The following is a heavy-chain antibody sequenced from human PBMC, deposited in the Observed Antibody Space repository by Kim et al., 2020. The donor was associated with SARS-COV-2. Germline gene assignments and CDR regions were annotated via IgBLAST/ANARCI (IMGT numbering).Heavy chain of an antibody. CDR3: EPTHSRGCWYYYYYGMDV. V-gene: IGHV3-23*01. Sequence: GGSLRLSCAASGFTFSSYAMRWVRRAPGKGLEWVSAISGSGGSTYYADSVKGRFTISRDNSKNTLYLQMNSLRVEDTAVYNCEPTHSRGCWYYYYYGMDV. CDR2: ISGSGGST. CDR1: GFTFSSYA. D-gene: IGHD6-19*01. J-gene: IGHJ6*01.